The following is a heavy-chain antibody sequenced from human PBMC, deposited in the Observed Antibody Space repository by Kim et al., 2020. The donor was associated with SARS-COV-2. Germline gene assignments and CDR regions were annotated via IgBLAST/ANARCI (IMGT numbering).Heavy chain of an antibody. CDR1: GGSISSYY. Sequence: SETLSLTCTVSGGSISSYYWSWIRQPPGKGLKWIGYIYYSGSTNYNPSLKSRVTISVDTSKNQFSLKLSSVTAADTAVYYCARLGMATENWFDPWGQGTLVTVSS. D-gene: IGHD5-12*01. CDR2: IYYSGST. J-gene: IGHJ5*02. CDR3: ARLGMATENWFDP. V-gene: IGHV4-59*08.